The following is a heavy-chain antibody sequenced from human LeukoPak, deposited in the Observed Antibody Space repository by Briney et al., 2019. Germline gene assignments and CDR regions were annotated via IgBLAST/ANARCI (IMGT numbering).Heavy chain of an antibody. CDR2: IYTSGST. CDR1: GGSISSGSYY. V-gene: IGHV4-61*02. CDR3: ARDNYYDSSGP. D-gene: IGHD3-22*01. Sequence: SQTLSLTCTVSGGSISSGSYYWSWIRQPAGKGLEWIGRIYTSGSTNYNPSLKSRVTISVDTSKNQFSLKLSSVTAADTAVYYCARDNYYDSSGPWGQGTLVTVTS. J-gene: IGHJ5*02.